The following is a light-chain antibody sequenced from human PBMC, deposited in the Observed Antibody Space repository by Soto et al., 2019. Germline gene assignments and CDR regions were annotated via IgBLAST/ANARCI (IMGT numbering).Light chain of an antibody. CDR3: CSYAVRDTFFV. CDR2: DVS. Sequence: QSALTQPRSVSGSPGQSVIISCTGTSNDVGAYNYVSWYQQHPGKAPKLVIYDVSKRPSGVPARFSGSKSGNTASLTISGLQAEDEADYFCCSYAVRDTFFVFGTWTKLTVL. J-gene: IGLJ1*01. V-gene: IGLV2-11*01. CDR1: SNDVGAYNY.